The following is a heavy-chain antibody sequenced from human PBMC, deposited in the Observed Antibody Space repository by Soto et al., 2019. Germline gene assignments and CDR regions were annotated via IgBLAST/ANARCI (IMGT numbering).Heavy chain of an antibody. CDR2: IYYSGST. D-gene: IGHD6-19*01. CDR1: GGSVSSGSYY. Sequence: QVQLQESGPGLVKPSETLSLTCTVSGGSVSSGSYYWSWIRQPPGKGLVWIGYIYYSGSTNYNPSLMSRVTISVDTSKNQFSLKLSSVTAADTAVYYCASVDYSSGWYRDYWGQGTLVTVSS. J-gene: IGHJ4*02. V-gene: IGHV4-61*01. CDR3: ASVDYSSGWYRDY.